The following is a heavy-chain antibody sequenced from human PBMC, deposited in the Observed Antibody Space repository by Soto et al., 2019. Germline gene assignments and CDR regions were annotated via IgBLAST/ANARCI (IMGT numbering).Heavy chain of an antibody. CDR1: GGSISSYY. D-gene: IGHD6-13*01. Sequence: SETLSLTCTVSGGSISSYYWSWIRQPAGKGLEWIGRISTTETTNYNPSLKSRVSMSLDTSKSQVSLKLSSVTAADAAVYYCAGNIAAAGSRYYGMDVWGPGTAVTVSS. V-gene: IGHV4-4*07. CDR3: AGNIAAAGSRYYGMDV. J-gene: IGHJ6*02. CDR2: ISTTETT.